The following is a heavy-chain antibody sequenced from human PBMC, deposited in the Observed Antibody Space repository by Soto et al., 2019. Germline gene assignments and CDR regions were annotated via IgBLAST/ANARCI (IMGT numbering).Heavy chain of an antibody. Sequence: SETLSLTCTVSGGSSSFYYWKWIRQPPEKGLEWIGYIYYSGRTNYNPSLKSRVTISVDTSKNQVSLKLRSVAAADTAVYYWGRSPTTGDLFEVDVWGQGTTVTVAS. D-gene: IGHD4-17*01. CDR1: GGSSSFYY. V-gene: IGHV4-59*01. J-gene: IGHJ6*02. CDR2: IYYSGRT. CDR3: GRSPTTGDLFEVDV.